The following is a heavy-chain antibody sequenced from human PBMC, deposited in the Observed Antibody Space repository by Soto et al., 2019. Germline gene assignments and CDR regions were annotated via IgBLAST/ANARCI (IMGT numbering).Heavy chain of an antibody. CDR3: ARAAWATIFRNHYCMDV. D-gene: IGHD5-12*01. CDR2: ISSSSSTI. Sequence: PGGSLRLSCAASGSTFSSYSMNWVRQAPRKGLEWVSYISSSSSTIYYADSVKGRFTISRDNAKNSLYLQMNSLRAEDTAVYYCARAAWATIFRNHYCMDVWGQGTSGTVSS. J-gene: IGHJ6*02. V-gene: IGHV3-48*01. CDR1: GSTFSSYS.